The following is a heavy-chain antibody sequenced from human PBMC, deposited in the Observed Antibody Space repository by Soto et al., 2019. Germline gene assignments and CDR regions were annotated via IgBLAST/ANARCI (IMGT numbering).Heavy chain of an antibody. V-gene: IGHV4-4*02. CDR2: LHHDGTT. D-gene: IGHD3-16*01. CDR3: ATPTISYTWGV. Sequence: QVQLQESGPGLVKPSETLSLTCAVSGGPITTTTWWAWVRLPPGKGLEWIGELHHDGTTNYNPSLETRLTXSXYKSNNPCPLKLTPVTAADTAIYSCATPTISYTWGVWGRGTTVTVSS. CDR1: GGPITTTTW. J-gene: IGHJ6*02.